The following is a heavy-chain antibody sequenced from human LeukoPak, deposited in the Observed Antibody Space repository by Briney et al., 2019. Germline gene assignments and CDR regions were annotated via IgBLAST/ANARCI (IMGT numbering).Heavy chain of an antibody. J-gene: IGHJ4*02. CDR1: GGSISSGGYY. CDR2: IYYTGST. V-gene: IGHV4-31*03. D-gene: IGHD1-1*01. Sequence: SETLSLTCTVSGGSISSGGYYWNWIRQYPGEGLEWIGYIYYTGSTDYNPSLKSRLTISVDTSKNQFSLKLTSVTAADTAVYYCARGGSHAGTYDHWGQGTLVTVSS. CDR3: ARGGSHAGTYDH.